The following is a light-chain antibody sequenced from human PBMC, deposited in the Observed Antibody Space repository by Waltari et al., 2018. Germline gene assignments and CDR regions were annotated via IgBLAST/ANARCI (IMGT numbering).Light chain of an antibody. V-gene: IGLV2-11*01. CDR3: CSYADTYSWV. Sequence: QSALTQPRSVSGSPGQSVTISCTGTNSDVGAYKYVSWYQQHPGKAPKLIIYDVTKRPSGVPYRFSGSKSGNTASLTISGLQAEDEADYYCCSYADTYSWVFGGGTKLTVL. CDR1: NSDVGAYKY. CDR2: DVT. J-gene: IGLJ3*02.